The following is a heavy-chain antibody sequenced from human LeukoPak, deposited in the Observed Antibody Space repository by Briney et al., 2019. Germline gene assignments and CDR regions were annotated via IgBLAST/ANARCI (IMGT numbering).Heavy chain of an antibody. Sequence: GASVKVSCKASGGTFSSYAISWVRQAPGQGLEWMGGIIPTFGTANYAQKFQGRVTITADESTSTAYMELSSLRSEDTAVYYCARAIKSVSGSHDYWGQGTLVTVSS. CDR2: IIPTFGTA. D-gene: IGHD1-26*01. CDR3: ARAIKSVSGSHDY. J-gene: IGHJ4*02. V-gene: IGHV1-69*13. CDR1: GGTFSSYA.